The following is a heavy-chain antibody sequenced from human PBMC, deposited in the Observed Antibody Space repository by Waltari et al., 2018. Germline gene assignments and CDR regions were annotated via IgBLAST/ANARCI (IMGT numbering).Heavy chain of an antibody. CDR2: IYYSGRT. D-gene: IGHD1-26*01. CDR1: GGSISSSNYY. Sequence: QLQLQESGPGLVKPSETLSLTCTVSGGSISSSNYYWGWIRQPPGKGLEWIGNIYYSGRTYYNPSLNSRVTTYIDTSRNQFSLKLSSVTAADTAVYFCARLDSRSGSYYFDYWGQGTLVTVSS. CDR3: ARLDSRSGSYYFDY. J-gene: IGHJ4*02. V-gene: IGHV4-39*01.